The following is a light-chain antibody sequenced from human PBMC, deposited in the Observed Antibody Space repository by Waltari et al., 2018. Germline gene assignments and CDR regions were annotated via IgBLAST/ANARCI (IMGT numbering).Light chain of an antibody. Sequence: SYDLTQPPSVSVSPGQTASITCSGNKLGNTFASWYQHRPGQSPVLVIYQDKKRPSGIPERFSGSNSGYTATLTISGALPMDEADYYCLAWDSSTAWTFGTGTRVTVL. V-gene: IGLV3-1*01. J-gene: IGLJ1*01. CDR1: KLGNTF. CDR3: LAWDSSTAWT. CDR2: QDK.